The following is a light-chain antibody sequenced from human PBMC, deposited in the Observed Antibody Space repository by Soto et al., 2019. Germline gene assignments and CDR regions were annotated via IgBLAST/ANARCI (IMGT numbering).Light chain of an antibody. CDR2: LNSDGSH. Sequence: QLVLTHSPSASASLGASVKLTCTLSSGHSSYAIAWHQQQPEKGPRYFMKLNSDGSHSKGDGIPDRFSGSSSGAERYLTISSLQSEDEADYYCQTWGTGIQVFGTGTKLTVL. J-gene: IGLJ1*01. V-gene: IGLV4-69*01. CDR3: QTWGTGIQV. CDR1: SGHSSYA.